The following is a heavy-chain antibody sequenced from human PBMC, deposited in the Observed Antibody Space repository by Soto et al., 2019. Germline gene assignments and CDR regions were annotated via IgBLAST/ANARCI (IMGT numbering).Heavy chain of an antibody. V-gene: IGHV3-23*01. J-gene: IGHJ4*02. CDR1: GFTFGSYA. D-gene: IGHD6-13*01. Sequence: EVQLLESGGGLVQPGGSLRLSCAASGFTFGSYAMNWVRQAPRKGLEWVSVISGSGGSTYYADSVKGRFTISRVNSKNTLYLQMNSLRAEDTAVYYCARRSSSWYFDYWGQGTLVTVSS. CDR2: ISGSGGST. CDR3: ARRSSSWYFDY.